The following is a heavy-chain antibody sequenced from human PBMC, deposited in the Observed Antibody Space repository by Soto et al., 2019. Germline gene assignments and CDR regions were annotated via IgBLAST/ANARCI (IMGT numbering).Heavy chain of an antibody. J-gene: IGHJ6*02. D-gene: IGHD3-3*01. CDR3: ASGIYDFWSGYYAYYYYGMDV. Sequence: ASVKVSCKASGYTFTSYDINWVRRATGQGLEWMGWMNPNSGNTGYAQKFQGRVTMTTDTSTSTAYMELRSLRSDDTAVYYCASGIYDFWSGYYAYYYYGMDVWGQGTTVTVSS. CDR2: MNPNSGNT. CDR1: GYTFTSYD. V-gene: IGHV1-8*01.